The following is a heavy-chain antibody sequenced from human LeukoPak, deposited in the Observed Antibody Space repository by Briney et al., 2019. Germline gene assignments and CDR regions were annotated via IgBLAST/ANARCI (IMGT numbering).Heavy chain of an antibody. D-gene: IGHD4-23*01. CDR2: IYHTGNT. V-gene: IGHV4-4*02. J-gene: IGHJ2*01. CDR1: GGSISSGHW. CDR3: ARVGLGWCTGCFWYFDL. Sequence: SGTLSLTCAVSGGSISSGHWWTWVRQSPGKGLEWFGEIYHTGNTNYNPSLKSRVTMSVDRTMNQFSLSLNSVTAADTAVYYCARVGLGWCTGCFWYFDLWGRGTLATVSS.